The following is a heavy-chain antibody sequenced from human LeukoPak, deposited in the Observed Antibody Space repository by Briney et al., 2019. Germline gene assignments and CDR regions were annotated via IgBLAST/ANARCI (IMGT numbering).Heavy chain of an antibody. CDR1: GGSISSGDYY. CDR3: ASLPITMMVVDGY. J-gene: IGHJ4*02. D-gene: IGHD3-22*01. Sequence: SQTLSLTCTVSGGSISSGDYYWSWIRQPPGKGLEWIGYIYYSGSTYYNPSLKSRVTISVDTSKNQFSLKLSSVTAADTAVYYCASLPITMMVVDGYWGQGTLVTVSS. CDR2: IYYSGST. V-gene: IGHV4-30-4*01.